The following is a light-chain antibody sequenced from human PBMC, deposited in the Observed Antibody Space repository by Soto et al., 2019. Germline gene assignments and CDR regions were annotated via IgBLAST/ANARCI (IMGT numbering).Light chain of an antibody. CDR2: EVS. CDR1: SSDVGAYDF. Sequence: QSALTQPASVSGSPGDSTTISSTGTSSDVGAYDFVSWYQQHPDKAPKLMIYEVSNRPSGVSNRFSGSKSVNTATLTISGLQAEDEADYYCSSYSSSSTRVFGTVTKFTVL. J-gene: IGLJ1*01. V-gene: IGLV2-14*03. CDR3: SSYSSSSTRV.